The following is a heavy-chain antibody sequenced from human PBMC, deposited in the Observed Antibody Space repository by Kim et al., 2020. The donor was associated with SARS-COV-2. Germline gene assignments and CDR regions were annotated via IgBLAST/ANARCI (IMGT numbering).Heavy chain of an antibody. D-gene: IGHD2-15*01. CDR3: ARHEEMGYCSGGSCYIYFQH. CDR1: GYSFTSYW. J-gene: IGHJ1*01. Sequence: GESLKISCKGSGYSFTSYWISWVRQMPGKGLEWMGRIDPSDSYTNYSPSFQGHVTISADKSISTAYLQWSSLKASDTAMYYCARHEEMGYCSGGSCYIYFQHWGQGTLVTVSS. CDR2: IDPSDSYT. V-gene: IGHV5-10-1*01.